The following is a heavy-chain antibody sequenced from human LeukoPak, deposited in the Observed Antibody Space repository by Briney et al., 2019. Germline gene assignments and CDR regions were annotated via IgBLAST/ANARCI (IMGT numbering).Heavy chain of an antibody. Sequence: VASVKVSCKASGYTFTGYYMHWVRQAPGQGLEWMGWINPNSGGTNYAQKFQGRVTMTRDTSISTAYMELSRLRSDDTAVYYCARAAERRAYYYYYMDVWGKGTTVTVSS. D-gene: IGHD1-26*01. CDR2: INPNSGGT. V-gene: IGHV1-2*02. CDR3: ARAAERRAYYYYYMDV. CDR1: GYTFTGYY. J-gene: IGHJ6*03.